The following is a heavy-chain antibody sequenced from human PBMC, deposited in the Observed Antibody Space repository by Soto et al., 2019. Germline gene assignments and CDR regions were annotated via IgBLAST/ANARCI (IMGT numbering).Heavy chain of an antibody. CDR3: AKEVLIYCSGGSCYSGIDY. Sequence: QVQLVESGGGVVQPGRSLRLSCAASGFTFSSYAIHWVRQAPGKGLEWVAVISFDGSNKYYADSVKGRFTISRDNSKNTLDLQMNSLRAEDTAVYYCAKEVLIYCSGGSCYSGIDYWGQGTLVTVSS. J-gene: IGHJ4*02. V-gene: IGHV3-30*18. CDR2: ISFDGSNK. D-gene: IGHD2-15*01. CDR1: GFTFSSYA.